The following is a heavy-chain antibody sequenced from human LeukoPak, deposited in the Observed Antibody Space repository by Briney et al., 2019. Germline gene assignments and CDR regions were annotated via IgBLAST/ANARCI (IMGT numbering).Heavy chain of an antibody. D-gene: IGHD1-1*01. CDR2: INHSGST. J-gene: IGHJ4*02. V-gene: IGHV4-34*01. CDR3: ARGSGNWNLDY. Sequence: SETLSLTCAVYGGSFSGYYWSWIRQPPGKGLEWIGEINHSGSTNYNPSLKSRVTISVDTSKNQFSLKLSSVTAADTAVYYCARGSGNWNLDYWGQGTLVTVSS. CDR1: GGSFSGYY.